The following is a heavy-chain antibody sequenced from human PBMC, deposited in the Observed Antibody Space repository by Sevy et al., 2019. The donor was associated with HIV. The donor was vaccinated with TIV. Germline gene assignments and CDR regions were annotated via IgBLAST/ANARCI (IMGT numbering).Heavy chain of an antibody. D-gene: IGHD2-21*02. CDR1: GFTFNIYS. Sequence: GGSLRLSCAASGFTFNIYSMNWVRQAPGKGLEWVSSISGSSSYIFYADSVTGRFTISRDNAKNSLYLQMNSLRAEDTAVYYCARGRGDPRADCFDYWGQGTLVTVSS. CDR2: ISGSSSYI. J-gene: IGHJ4*02. CDR3: ARGRGDPRADCFDY. V-gene: IGHV3-21*01.